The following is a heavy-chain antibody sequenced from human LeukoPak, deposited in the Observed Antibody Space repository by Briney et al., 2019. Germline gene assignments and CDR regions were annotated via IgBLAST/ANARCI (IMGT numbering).Heavy chain of an antibody. CDR3: ARVAAAGLYYFDY. Sequence: GGSLRLSCAASGFTFSSCWMSWVRQAPGKGLEWVANIKQDGSEKYYVDSVKGRFTISRDNAKNSLYLQMNSLRAEDTAVYYCARVAAAGLYYFDYWGQGTLVTVSS. D-gene: IGHD6-13*01. V-gene: IGHV3-7*03. CDR1: GFTFSSCW. J-gene: IGHJ4*02. CDR2: IKQDGSEK.